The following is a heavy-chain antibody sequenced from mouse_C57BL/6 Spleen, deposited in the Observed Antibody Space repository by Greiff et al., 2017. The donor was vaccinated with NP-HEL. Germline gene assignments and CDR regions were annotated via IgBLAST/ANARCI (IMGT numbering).Heavy chain of an antibody. CDR3: AREGTTVVPYWYFDV. CDR1: GFTFSDYG. Sequence: EVKLVESGGGLVKPGGSLKLSCAASGFTFSDYGMHWVRQAPEKGLEWVAYISSGSSTIYYADTVKGRFTISRDNAKNTLFLQMTSLRSEDTAMYYCAREGTTVVPYWYFDVWGTGTTVTVSS. J-gene: IGHJ1*03. D-gene: IGHD1-1*01. V-gene: IGHV5-17*01. CDR2: ISSGSSTI.